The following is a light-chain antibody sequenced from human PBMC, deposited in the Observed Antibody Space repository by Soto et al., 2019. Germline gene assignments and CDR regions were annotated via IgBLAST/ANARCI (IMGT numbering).Light chain of an antibody. CDR3: SSYTSSSLHGV. Sequence: QSVLTQPASVSGSPGQSITISCTGTSSDVGGYNYVSWYQQHPGKAPKLMIYDVSNRPSGVSNRFSGSKSGNTASLTISGLQAEDEADYYCSSYTSSSLHGVFGGGTKLTVL. CDR2: DVS. J-gene: IGLJ3*02. CDR1: SSDVGGYNY. V-gene: IGLV2-14*01.